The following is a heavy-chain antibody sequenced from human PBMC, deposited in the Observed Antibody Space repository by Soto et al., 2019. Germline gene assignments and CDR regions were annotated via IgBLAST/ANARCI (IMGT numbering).Heavy chain of an antibody. Sequence: QVQLQESGPGLVKPSETLSLTCTVSGGSISSFYWSWIRQPPGKGLEYIGYIHYSGSTNYSPSLKSRVTISLDTSKNHFSLKLNSVTPADTAVYYCARHLTGLDTWGQGTLVTVSS. V-gene: IGHV4-59*08. J-gene: IGHJ5*02. CDR3: ARHLTGLDT. CDR1: GGSISSFY. CDR2: IHYSGST.